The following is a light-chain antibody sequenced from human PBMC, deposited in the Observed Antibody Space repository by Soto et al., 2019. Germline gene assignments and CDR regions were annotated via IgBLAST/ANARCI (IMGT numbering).Light chain of an antibody. V-gene: IGKV3-15*01. J-gene: IGKJ4*01. Sequence: VKSQSPATLSVSPGERATLSCRASQSISSNLAWYQQKPGQAPRLLMFRTSSRATGFPARFSGSGSGTEFNLTISSLQSEEFGVYYCQQYNNWHRATFGGRIKVDIK. CDR1: QSISSN. CDR2: RTS. CDR3: QQYNNWHRAT.